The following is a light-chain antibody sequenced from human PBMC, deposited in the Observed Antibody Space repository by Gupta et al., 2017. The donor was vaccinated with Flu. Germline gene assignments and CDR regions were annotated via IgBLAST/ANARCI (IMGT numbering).Light chain of an antibody. CDR3: QQYNNWPYT. J-gene: IGKJ2*01. Sequence: EIVMTQSPATLSVSPGERATLSCRASQSVSSNLAWYQQKPGQAPRLLIYGASTRATGIPARFSGSGSGTEFTLTISSRQSEDFAVYYCQQYNNWPYTFGQVPSWRSN. V-gene: IGKV3-15*01. CDR2: GAS. CDR1: QSVSSN.